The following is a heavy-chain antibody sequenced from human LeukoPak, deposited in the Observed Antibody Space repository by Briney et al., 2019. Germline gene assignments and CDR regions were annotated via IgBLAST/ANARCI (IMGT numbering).Heavy chain of an antibody. J-gene: IGHJ4*02. V-gene: IGHV4-61*02. Sequence: TSETLSLTCTVSGGSISSGSYYWSWIRQPAGKGLEWIGRIYTSGSTNYNPSLKSRVTISVDTSKNQFSLKLSSVTAADTAVYYCARGSDSSVRFRSFPPDDYWGQGTLVTVSS. CDR3: ARGSDSSVRFRSFPPDDY. D-gene: IGHD4-17*01. CDR1: GGSISSGSYY. CDR2: IYTSGST.